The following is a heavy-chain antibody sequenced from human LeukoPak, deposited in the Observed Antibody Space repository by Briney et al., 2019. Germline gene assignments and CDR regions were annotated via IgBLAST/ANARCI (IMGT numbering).Heavy chain of an antibody. D-gene: IGHD3-22*01. CDR1: GGTFSSYA. V-gene: IGHV1-69*05. CDR3: ARFFGYYDSSATGWFDP. J-gene: IGHJ5*02. Sequence: ASVKVSCKASGGTFSSYAISWERQAPGQGLEWMGGIIPIFGTANYAQKFQGRVTITTDESTSTAYMELSSLRSEDTAVYYCARFFGYYDSSATGWFDPWGQGTLVTVSS. CDR2: IIPIFGTA.